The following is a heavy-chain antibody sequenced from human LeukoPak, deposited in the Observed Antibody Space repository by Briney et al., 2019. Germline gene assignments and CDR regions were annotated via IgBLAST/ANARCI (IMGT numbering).Heavy chain of an antibody. J-gene: IGHJ5*02. CDR1: GYSFTSCW. D-gene: IGHD3-10*01. CDR3: ARQEGDYYGSGSYTNWFDP. Sequence: RGESLKISCKGSGYSFTSCWIGWVRQMPGKGLEWMGIIYPGDSDTRYSPSFQGQVTISADKSISTAYLQWSSLKASDTAMYYCARQEGDYYGSGSYTNWFDPWGQGTLVTVSS. V-gene: IGHV5-51*01. CDR2: IYPGDSDT.